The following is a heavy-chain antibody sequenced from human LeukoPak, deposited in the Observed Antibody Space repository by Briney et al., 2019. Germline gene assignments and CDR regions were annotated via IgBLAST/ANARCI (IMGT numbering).Heavy chain of an antibody. CDR1: GGSISSYY. D-gene: IGHD3-10*01. Sequence: SETLSLTCTVSGGSISSYYWSWIRQPPGKGLEWIGYIYYSGSTNYNPSLKSRVTISVDTSKNQFSLKLSSVTAADTAVYYCARGDYYGSGSYPDYWGQGTLVTVSS. V-gene: IGHV4-59*01. J-gene: IGHJ4*02. CDR2: IYYSGST. CDR3: ARGDYYGSGSYPDY.